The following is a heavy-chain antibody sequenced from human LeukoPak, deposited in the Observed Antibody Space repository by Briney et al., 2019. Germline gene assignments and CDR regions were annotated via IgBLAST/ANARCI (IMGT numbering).Heavy chain of an antibody. V-gene: IGHV4-61*05. Sequence: SETLSLTCTVSGGSISSSSYYWGWIRQPPGKGLEWIGYIYYSGSTNYNPSLKSRVTISVDTSKNQFSLKLSSVTAADTAVYYCARLPQCYYDSSGSYAFDIWGQGTMVTVSS. J-gene: IGHJ3*02. CDR1: GGSISSSSYY. CDR3: ARLPQCYYDSSGSYAFDI. CDR2: IYYSGST. D-gene: IGHD3-22*01.